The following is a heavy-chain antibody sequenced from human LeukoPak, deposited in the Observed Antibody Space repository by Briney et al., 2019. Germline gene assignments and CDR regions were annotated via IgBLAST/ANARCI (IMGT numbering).Heavy chain of an antibody. CDR3: ASNWNYDPYDAFDI. Sequence: SVKVSCKDSGGTFSSYAISRVRQAPGQGREWMGGIFPIFGTANYAQKFQRRVTITADESTSTAYMELSSLRSEDTAVYYCASNWNYDPYDAFDIWGQGTRVTVSS. J-gene: IGHJ3*02. CDR1: GGTFSSYA. D-gene: IGHD1-7*01. CDR2: IFPIFGTA. V-gene: IGHV1-69*13.